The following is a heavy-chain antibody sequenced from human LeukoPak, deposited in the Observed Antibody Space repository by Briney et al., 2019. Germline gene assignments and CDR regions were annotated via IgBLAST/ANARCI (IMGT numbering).Heavy chain of an antibody. V-gene: IGHV4-39*07. J-gene: IGHJ6*03. CDR1: GGSISSSSYY. Sequence: SETLSLTCTVSGGSISSSSYYWGWIRQPPGKGLEWIGSIYYSGSTYYNPSLKSRVTISVDTSKNQFSLKLSSVTAEDTAVYYCARDGNYYYSMDVWGKGTTVTVSS. D-gene: IGHD4-23*01. CDR3: ARDGNYYYSMDV. CDR2: IYYSGST.